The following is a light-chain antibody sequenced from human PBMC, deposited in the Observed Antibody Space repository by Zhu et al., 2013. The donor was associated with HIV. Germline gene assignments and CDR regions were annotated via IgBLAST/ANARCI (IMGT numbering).Light chain of an antibody. CDR3: QLSGSSP. CDR2: WAS. CDR1: QSVLYSSNNKNY. J-gene: IGKJ5*01. Sequence: DIVMTQSPDSLAVSLGERATINCKSSQSVLYSSNNKNYLAWYQQKPGQPPKLLIYWASTRESGVPDRFSGSGSGTDFTLTISRLEPDDFAVYYCQLSGSSPFGQGTRLEIK. V-gene: IGKV4-1*01.